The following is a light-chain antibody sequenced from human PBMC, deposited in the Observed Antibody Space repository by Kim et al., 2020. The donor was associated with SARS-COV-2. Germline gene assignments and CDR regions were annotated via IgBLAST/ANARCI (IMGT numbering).Light chain of an antibody. V-gene: IGKV3-15*01. CDR1: QSVSSN. CDR3: RQYNNWPPWT. J-gene: IGKJ1*01. CDR2: GAS. Sequence: EIVMTQSPAPLSVSPGERATLSCRASQSVSSNSAWYQQKPGQAPRRLIYGASTRATGSPARFSGSGSGTEFTLTISSLQSEDFAVYYCRQYNNWPPWTFGQGTKVDIK.